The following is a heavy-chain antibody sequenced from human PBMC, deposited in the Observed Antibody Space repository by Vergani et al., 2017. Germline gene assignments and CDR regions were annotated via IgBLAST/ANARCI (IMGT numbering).Heavy chain of an antibody. V-gene: IGHV1-46*03. CDR3: ARALAGAILGHKAAAGTIYYYYGMDV. D-gene: IGHD6-13*01. Sequence: QVQLVQSGAEVKKPGASVKVSCKASGYTFTSYYMHWVRQAPGQGLEWMGIINPSGGSTSYAQKFQGRVTMTRDTSTSTVYMELSSLRSEDTAVYYCARALAGAILGHKAAAGTIYYYYGMDVWGQGTTVTVSS. CDR2: INPSGGST. J-gene: IGHJ6*02. CDR1: GYTFTSYY.